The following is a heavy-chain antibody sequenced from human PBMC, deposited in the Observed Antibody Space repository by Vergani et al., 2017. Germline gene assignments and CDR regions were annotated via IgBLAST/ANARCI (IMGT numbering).Heavy chain of an antibody. Sequence: VQLLESGGGWVQPGGSLRLSCAASGFTFSSYGMHWVRQAPGKGLEWVAVISYDGSNKYYADSVKGRFTISRDNSKNTLYLQMNSLRAEDTAVYYCAKERLPYQLLCIWFDPWGQGTLVTVSS. CDR2: ISYDGSNK. CDR1: GFTFSSYG. CDR3: AKERLPYQLLCIWFDP. V-gene: IGHV3-30*18. D-gene: IGHD2-2*01. J-gene: IGHJ5*02.